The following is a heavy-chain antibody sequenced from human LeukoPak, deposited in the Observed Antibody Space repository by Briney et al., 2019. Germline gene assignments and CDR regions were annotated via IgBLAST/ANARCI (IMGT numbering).Heavy chain of an antibody. V-gene: IGHV3-20*04. CDR2: ISWSSGII. J-gene: IGHJ6*02. CDR3: AREMVAAASGYYYGMDV. Sequence: PGGSLRLSCEASGFTLSNYWMNWVRQAPGKGLEWVSGISWSSGIIGYADSVKGRFTISRDNAKNSLDLQMESLRAEDTAVYYCAREMVAAASGYYYGMDVWGQGTTVTVSS. D-gene: IGHD2-15*01. CDR1: GFTLSNYW.